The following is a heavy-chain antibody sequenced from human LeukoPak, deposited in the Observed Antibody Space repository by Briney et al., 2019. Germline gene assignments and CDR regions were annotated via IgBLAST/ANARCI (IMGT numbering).Heavy chain of an antibody. Sequence: ASVKVSCKASGYTFTSYGISWVRQAPGQGLEWMGWISAYNGNTNYAQKLQGRVTMTTDTSTSTAYMELRSLRSDDTAVYYCARVDIVVVPAAIGYYYYYMDVWGKGTTVTVSS. V-gene: IGHV1-18*01. CDR1: GYTFTSYG. J-gene: IGHJ6*03. D-gene: IGHD2-2*02. CDR3: ARVDIVVVPAAIGYYYYYMDV. CDR2: ISAYNGNT.